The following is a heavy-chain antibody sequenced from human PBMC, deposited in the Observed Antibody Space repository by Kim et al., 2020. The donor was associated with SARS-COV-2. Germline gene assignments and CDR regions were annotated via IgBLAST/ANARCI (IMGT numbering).Heavy chain of an antibody. J-gene: IGHJ4*02. CDR2: INTGNGNT. CDR3: ATLAGGSNSGFDY. D-gene: IGHD1-26*01. CDR1: GYTFTNYV. V-gene: IGHV1-3*04. Sequence: ASVKVSCKASGYTFTNYVMHWVRQAPGQRLEWMGWINTGNGNTRYSQKFQGRLTITRDTSASTAYMELSSLRSEDTAVYFCATLAGGSNSGFDYWGQGTLVIVSS.